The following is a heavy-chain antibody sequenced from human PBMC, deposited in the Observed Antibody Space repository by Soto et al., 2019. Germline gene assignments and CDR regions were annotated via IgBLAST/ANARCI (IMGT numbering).Heavy chain of an antibody. V-gene: IGHV1-69*13. Sequence: SVKVSCKASGGTFSSYAISWVRQAPGQGLEWMGGIIPIFGTANYAQKFQGRVTITADESTSTAYMELSSLRSEDTAVYYCARDRGIAVAGTGIYFDYWGQGTLVTVSS. J-gene: IGHJ4*02. CDR3: ARDRGIAVAGTGIYFDY. CDR2: IIPIFGTA. D-gene: IGHD6-19*01. CDR1: GGTFSSYA.